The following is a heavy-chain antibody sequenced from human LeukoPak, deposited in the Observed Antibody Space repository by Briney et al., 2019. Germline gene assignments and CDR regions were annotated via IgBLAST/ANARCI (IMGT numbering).Heavy chain of an antibody. CDR2: IIPILGIA. CDR1: GGTFSSYA. D-gene: IGHD1-26*01. J-gene: IGHJ4*02. V-gene: IGHV1-69*04. Sequence: SVKVSCKASGGTFSSYAISWVRQAPGQGLEWMGRIIPILGIANYAQKFQGRVTITADKSTSTAYMELSSLRSEDTAVYYCARARRLGKAHFDYWGQGTLVTLSS. CDR3: ARARRLGKAHFDY.